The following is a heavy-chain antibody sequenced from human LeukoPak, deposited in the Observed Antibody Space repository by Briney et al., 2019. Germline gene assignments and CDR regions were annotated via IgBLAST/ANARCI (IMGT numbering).Heavy chain of an antibody. D-gene: IGHD2-21*02. CDR3: AKSGLVTAIRSYFDY. V-gene: IGHV3-23*01. Sequence: SGGSLRLSRAASGFTFASYAVSWVRQAPGKGLEWVSTISGSGGSTHYADSVKGRFTISRDNSKNTLSLQMNSLRAEDTAVYYCAKSGLVTAIRSYFDYWGQGTLVTVSS. CDR1: GFTFASYA. J-gene: IGHJ4*02. CDR2: ISGSGGST.